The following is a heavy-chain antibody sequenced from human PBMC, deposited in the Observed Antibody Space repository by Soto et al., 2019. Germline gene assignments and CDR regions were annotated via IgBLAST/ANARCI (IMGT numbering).Heavy chain of an antibody. D-gene: IGHD3-10*01. CDR3: ARVTPFGSSLFDY. V-gene: IGHV3-7*01. CDR2: INQDGSVK. CDR1: GFTFSNYW. J-gene: IGHJ4*02. Sequence: EVQLVESGGGLVQPGGSLRLSCAASGFTFSNYWMSWVRQAPGKGLEWVANINQDGSVKYYVDSVKGRFTISRDNAKKSLYLQMSSLRGEDTAVYYCARVTPFGSSLFDYWGQGTLVTVSS.